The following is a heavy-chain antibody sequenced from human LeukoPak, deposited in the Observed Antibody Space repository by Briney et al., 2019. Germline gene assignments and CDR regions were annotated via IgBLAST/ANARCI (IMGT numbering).Heavy chain of an antibody. CDR2: IYTSGST. D-gene: IGHD3-10*01. Sequence: SETLSLTCTVSGGSISSGSYYWNWIRQPAGKGLEWIGRIYTSGSTNYNPSLKSRVTISVDTSKNQFSLKLSSVTAADTAVYYCAREMDPGVNEYYFGYWGQGTLVTVSS. J-gene: IGHJ4*02. V-gene: IGHV4-61*02. CDR1: GGSISSGSYY. CDR3: AREMDPGVNEYYFGY.